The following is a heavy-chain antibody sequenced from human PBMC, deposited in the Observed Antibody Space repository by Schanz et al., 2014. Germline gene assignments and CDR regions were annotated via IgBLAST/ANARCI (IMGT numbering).Heavy chain of an antibody. J-gene: IGHJ4*02. V-gene: IGHV1-46*03. Sequence: QVQLVQSGAEVKKPGASVKVSCKASGYTFTSDSMHWVRQAPGQGLEWMGMINPSVRGTHFAREFQGRVTVTSDTSTSTVYMELSGLRSEDTAVYYCAGAFDSSGYYLDYWGQGTLVSVPS. CDR3: AGAFDSSGYYLDY. D-gene: IGHD3-22*01. CDR2: INPSVRGT. CDR1: GYTFTSDS.